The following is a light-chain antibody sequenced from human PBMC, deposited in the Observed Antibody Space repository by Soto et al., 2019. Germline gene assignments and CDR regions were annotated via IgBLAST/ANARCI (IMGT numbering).Light chain of an antibody. CDR1: QSISSW. CDR3: KQYNSYSGT. CDR2: DAS. J-gene: IGKJ1*01. Sequence: DIQMTQSPSTLSASVGDRVTLTCRASQSISSWLAWYQQKPGKAPKLLIYDASSLESGVPSRFSGSGSGTDFTLTISSLQPDDFATYYCKQYNSYSGTFGQGTKVEIK. V-gene: IGKV1-5*01.